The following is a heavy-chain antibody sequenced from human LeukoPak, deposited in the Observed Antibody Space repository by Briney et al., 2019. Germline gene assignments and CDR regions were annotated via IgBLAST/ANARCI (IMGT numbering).Heavy chain of an antibody. Sequence: ASVKVSRKVSGYTLTELSMHWVRQAPGKGLEWMGGFDPEDGETIYAQKFQGRVTMTEDTSTDTAYMELSSLRSEDTAVYYCATMRFAYYYYGMDVWGKGTTVTVSS. D-gene: IGHD3-3*01. CDR1: GYTLTELS. V-gene: IGHV1-24*01. J-gene: IGHJ6*04. CDR3: ATMRFAYYYYGMDV. CDR2: FDPEDGET.